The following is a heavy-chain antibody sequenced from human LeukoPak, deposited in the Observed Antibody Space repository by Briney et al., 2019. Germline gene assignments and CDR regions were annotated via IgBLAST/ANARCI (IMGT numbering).Heavy chain of an antibody. CDR2: MNPNSGNT. CDR3: ARGVDFWSGYYYYYYMDV. D-gene: IGHD3-3*01. CDR1: GYTFTSYD. J-gene: IGHJ6*03. Sequence: PGASVKVSCKASGYTFTSYDINWVRQATGQGLEWMGWMNPNSGNTGYAQKFQGRVTITRNTSISTAYMELSSLRSEDTAVYYCARGVDFWSGYYYYYYMDVWGKGTTVTVSS. V-gene: IGHV1-8*03.